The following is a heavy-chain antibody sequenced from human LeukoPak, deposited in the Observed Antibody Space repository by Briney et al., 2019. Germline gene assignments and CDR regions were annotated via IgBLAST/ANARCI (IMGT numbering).Heavy chain of an antibody. CDR2: IYPGDSDT. CDR1: GSTFTSYW. CDR3: ARPRTPYSSTSPFDY. Sequence: GGALQISCQGSGSTFTSYWIGWGRRLPGKGEGGMGTIYPGDSDTRYSPSFQGQVTISADKSISTVYLQSSSLKASDTAMYCCARPRTPYSSTSPFDYWGQGTLVTVSS. D-gene: IGHD6-13*01. J-gene: IGHJ4*02. V-gene: IGHV5-51*01.